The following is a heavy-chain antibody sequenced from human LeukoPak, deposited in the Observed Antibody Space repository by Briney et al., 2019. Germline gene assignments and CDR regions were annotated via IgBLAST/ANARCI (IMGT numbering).Heavy chain of an antibody. Sequence: PSETLSLTCAVYGGSFSGYYWSWIRQPPGKGLEWIGEINHSGSTNYNPSLKSRVTISVDTSKNQFSLKLSSVTAADTAVYYCARGVIEVAGIYFDYWGQGTLVTVSS. CDR3: ARGVIEVAGIYFDY. CDR1: GGSFSGYY. D-gene: IGHD6-19*01. J-gene: IGHJ4*02. V-gene: IGHV4-34*01. CDR2: INHSGST.